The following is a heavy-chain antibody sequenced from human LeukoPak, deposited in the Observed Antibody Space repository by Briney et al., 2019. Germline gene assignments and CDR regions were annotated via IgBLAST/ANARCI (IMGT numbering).Heavy chain of an antibody. CDR3: ARALQYYDYVWGSYRYQDV. V-gene: IGHV4-4*07. CDR1: GGSISSYY. J-gene: IGHJ6*04. CDR2: IYTSGST. Sequence: PSETLSLTCTVSGGSISSYYWSWIRQPAGKGLEWIGRIYTSGSTNYNPSLKSRVTMSVDTSKTQFSLKLSSVTAADTAVYYCARALQYYDYVWGSYRYQDVWGKGTTVTVSS. D-gene: IGHD3-16*02.